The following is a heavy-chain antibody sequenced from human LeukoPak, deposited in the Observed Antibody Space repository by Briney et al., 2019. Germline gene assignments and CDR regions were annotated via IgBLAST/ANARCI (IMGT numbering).Heavy chain of an antibody. CDR1: GFTFSSYG. Sequence: GGSLRLSCAASGFTFSSYGMHWVRQAPGKGLEWVAVIWYGGSNKYYADSVKGRFTISRDNSKNTLYLQMNSLRAEDTAVYYCARNAAGDYYDSSGLGYYFDYWGQGTLVTVSS. D-gene: IGHD3-22*01. V-gene: IGHV3-33*08. CDR3: ARNAAGDYYDSSGLGYYFDY. J-gene: IGHJ4*02. CDR2: IWYGGSNK.